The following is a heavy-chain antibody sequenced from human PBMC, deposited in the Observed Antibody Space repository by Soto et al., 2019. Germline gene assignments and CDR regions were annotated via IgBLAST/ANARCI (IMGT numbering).Heavy chain of an antibody. Sequence: QLQLQESGPGLVKPSETLSLTCTVSGGSISSSSYYWGWIRQPPGKGLEWIGSIYYSGSTYYNPSLKSRVTISVDTSKNQFSLKLSSVTAADTAVYYCARQETENPYSSSWDAHTPITGGWYFDLWGRGTLVTVSS. CDR3: ARQETENPYSSSWDAHTPITGGWYFDL. D-gene: IGHD6-13*01. CDR2: IYYSGST. CDR1: GGSISSSSYY. J-gene: IGHJ2*01. V-gene: IGHV4-39*01.